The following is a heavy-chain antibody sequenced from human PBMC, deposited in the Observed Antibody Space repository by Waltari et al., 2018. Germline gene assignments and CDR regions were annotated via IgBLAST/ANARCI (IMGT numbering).Heavy chain of an antibody. D-gene: IGHD3-3*01. CDR1: GGSFSGYY. J-gene: IGHJ4*02. CDR3: ARGGRITIFGVVNTFDY. CDR2: SNHSGST. Sequence: QVQLHQWGAGLLKPSETLSLTCAVYGGSFSGYYWRWIRQPPGQRLEWIGESNHSGSTNYNPSLKSRVTISVDTSKNQFSLKLSSVTAADTAVYYCARGGRITIFGVVNTFDYWGQGTLVTVSS. V-gene: IGHV4-34*01.